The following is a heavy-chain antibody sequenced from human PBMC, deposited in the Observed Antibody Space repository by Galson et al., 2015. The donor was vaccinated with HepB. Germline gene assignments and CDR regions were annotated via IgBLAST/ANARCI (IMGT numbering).Heavy chain of an antibody. Sequence: SLRLSCAASGFTFSSYGMHWVRQAPGKGLEWVAVIWYDGSNKYYADSVKGRFTISRDNSKNTLYLQMNSLRAEDTAVYYCARFKDPGSVSRYSATYYMDVWGKGTTVTVSS. CDR3: ARFKDPGSVSRYSATYYMDV. CDR1: GFTFSSYG. J-gene: IGHJ6*03. V-gene: IGHV3-33*01. CDR2: IWYDGSNK. D-gene: IGHD3-10*01.